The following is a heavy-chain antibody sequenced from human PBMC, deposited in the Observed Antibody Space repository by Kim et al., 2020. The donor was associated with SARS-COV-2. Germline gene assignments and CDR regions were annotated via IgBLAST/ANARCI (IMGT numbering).Heavy chain of an antibody. CDR3: AKDGDGYNQVQTYYFDY. J-gene: IGHJ4*02. CDR2: ISGSGGST. Sequence: GGSLRLSCAASGFTFSSYAMSWVRQAPGKGLEWVSAISGSGGSTYYADSVKGRFTISRDNSKNTLYLQMNSLRAEDTAVYYCAKDGDGYNQVQTYYFDYWGQGTLVTVSS. CDR1: GFTFSSYA. V-gene: IGHV3-23*01. D-gene: IGHD5-12*01.